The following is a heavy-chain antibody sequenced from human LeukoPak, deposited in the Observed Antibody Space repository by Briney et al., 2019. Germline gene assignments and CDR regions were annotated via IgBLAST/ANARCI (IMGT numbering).Heavy chain of an antibody. CDR3: AQMLGVGATGIDAFDI. CDR1: GFTFSSYA. Sequence: PGGSLRLSCAASGFTFSSYAMSWVRQAPGKGLEWVSAISGSGGSTYYADSVKGRFTISRDNSKNTLHLQMNSLRAEDTAVYYCAQMLGVGATGIDAFDIWGQGTMVTVSS. CDR2: ISGSGGST. J-gene: IGHJ3*02. V-gene: IGHV3-23*01. D-gene: IGHD1-26*01.